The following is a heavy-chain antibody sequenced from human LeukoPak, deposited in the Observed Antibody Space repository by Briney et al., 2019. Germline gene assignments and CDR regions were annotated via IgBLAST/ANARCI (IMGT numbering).Heavy chain of an antibody. CDR2: NNPNSGGT. D-gene: IGHD3-3*01. J-gene: IGHJ5*02. Sequence: ASVKVSSKASGYTFTGYYMHWVRQAPGQGLEWMGWNNPNSGGTNYAQKFQGRVTMTRDTSISTAYMELSRLRSDDTAVYYCARLRFLEWWFDPWGQGTLVTVSS. V-gene: IGHV1-2*02. CDR3: ARLRFLEWWFDP. CDR1: GYTFTGYY.